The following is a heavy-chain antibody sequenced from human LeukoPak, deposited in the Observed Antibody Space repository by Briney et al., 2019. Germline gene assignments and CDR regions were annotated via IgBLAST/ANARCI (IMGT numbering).Heavy chain of an antibody. J-gene: IGHJ4*02. V-gene: IGHV3-23*01. CDR3: AKDGVRVTGRFLEWSYFDY. CDR1: GFTFSSYA. D-gene: IGHD3-3*01. Sequence: GGSLRLSCAASGFTFSSYAMSWVRQAPGKGLEWVSAISGSGGSTYYADSVKGRFTISRDNSKNTLYLQMNSLRAEDTAVYYCAKDGVRVTGRFLEWSYFDYWGQGTLVTVSS. CDR2: ISGSGGST.